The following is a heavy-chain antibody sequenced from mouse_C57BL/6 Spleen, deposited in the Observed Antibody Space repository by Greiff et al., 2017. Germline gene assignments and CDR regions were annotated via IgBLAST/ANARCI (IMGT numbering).Heavy chain of an antibody. J-gene: IGHJ2*01. CDR1: GYTFTSYW. V-gene: IGHV1-55*01. CDR2: IYPDSGST. CDR3: ARGITTVVADY. Sequence: QVQLQQPGAELVKPGASVTMSCTASGYTFTSYWITWVKQRPGQGLEWIGDIYPDSGSTNYNEKFKSKATLTVDTSSSTAYMQLSSLTSEDSAVYYCARGITTVVADYWGQGTTLTVSS. D-gene: IGHD1-1*01.